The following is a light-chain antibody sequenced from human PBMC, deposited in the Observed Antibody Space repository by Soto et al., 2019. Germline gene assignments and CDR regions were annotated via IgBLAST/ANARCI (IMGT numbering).Light chain of an antibody. Sequence: QSALTQPASVSGSPGQSITISCSGSGSDIGTYNFVSWYQHHPGRAPKLIISEVANRPSGVSDRFSGSKSGSLASLTISSLQTEDEADYYCSSYSSSSKILFGGGTKVTVL. CDR3: SSYSSSSKIL. V-gene: IGLV2-14*01. CDR1: GSDIGTYNF. CDR2: EVA. J-gene: IGLJ2*01.